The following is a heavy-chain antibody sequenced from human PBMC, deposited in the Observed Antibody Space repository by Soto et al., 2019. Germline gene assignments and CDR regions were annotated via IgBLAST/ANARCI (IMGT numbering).Heavy chain of an antibody. J-gene: IGHJ4*02. V-gene: IGHV3-53*02. CDR3: ARGKSGYLTFDY. CDR1: GFIVSDNY. CDR2: VYSGSAT. Sequence: EVQLVETGGGLVQPGGSLRLSCAASGFIVSDNYMNWVRQAPGKGLEWPSVVYSGSATYYADSVKGRFTISRDNSKNTVFLQMNSLRVEDTAVYYCARGKSGYLTFDYWGQGTLVTVSS. D-gene: IGHD5-12*01.